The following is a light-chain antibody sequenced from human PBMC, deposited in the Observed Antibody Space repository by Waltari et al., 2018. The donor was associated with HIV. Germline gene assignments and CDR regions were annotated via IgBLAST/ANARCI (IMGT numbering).Light chain of an antibody. CDR1: TPNLGSNY. J-gene: IGLJ3*02. CDR2: RNN. Sequence: QSVLTQSSSASGTPGQRVTISCSGSTPNLGSNYVSWYQQLPGTAPKLLIYRNNQRPSGGPDRFSGSKSGTSASLAISGLRSEDEADYYCAAWDDSLEGIWVLGGGTKLTVL. V-gene: IGLV1-47*01. CDR3: AAWDDSLEGIWV.